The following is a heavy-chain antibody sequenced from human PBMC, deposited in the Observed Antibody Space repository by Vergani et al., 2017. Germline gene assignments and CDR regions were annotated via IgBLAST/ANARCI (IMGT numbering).Heavy chain of an antibody. J-gene: IGHJ5*02. CDR3: ARSCSGGSRRGRWFDP. CDR2: IIPILGIA. D-gene: IGHD2-15*01. CDR1: GGTFSSYA. Sequence: QVQLVQSGAEVKKPGASVKVSCKASGGTFSSYAISWVRQAPGQGLEWMGRIIPILGIANYAQKFQGRVTMTRNTSISTAYMELSSLRSEDTAVYYCARSCSGGSRRGRWFDPWGQGTLVTVSS. V-gene: IGHV1-69*04.